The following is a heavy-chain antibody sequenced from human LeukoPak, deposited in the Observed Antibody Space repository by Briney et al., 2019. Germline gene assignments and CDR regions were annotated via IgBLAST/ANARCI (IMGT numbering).Heavy chain of an antibody. CDR3: ARSYYAWFDP. D-gene: IGHD1-26*01. J-gene: IGHJ5*02. V-gene: IGHV3-30*04. CDR2: ISYDGSNK. Sequence: PGGSLRLPCAASGFTFSSYAMHWVRQAPGKGLEWVAVISYDGSNKYYADSVKGRFTISRDNSKNTLYLQMNSLRAEDTAVYYCARSYYAWFDPWGQGTLVTVSS. CDR1: GFTFSSYA.